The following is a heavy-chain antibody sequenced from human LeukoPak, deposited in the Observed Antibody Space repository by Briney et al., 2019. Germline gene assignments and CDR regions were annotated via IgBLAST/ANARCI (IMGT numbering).Heavy chain of an antibody. CDR1: GGSISSGGYY. CDR3: ARTTVVAKYFDY. D-gene: IGHD4-23*01. Sequence: PSETLSLTCTVSGGSISSGGYYWSWIRQHPGKGLEWIGYIYYSGSTYYNPSLKSRLTISVDTSKNQFSLKLSSVTAADTAVYYCARTTVVAKYFDYWGQGTLVTVSS. CDR2: IYYSGST. J-gene: IGHJ4*02. V-gene: IGHV4-31*03.